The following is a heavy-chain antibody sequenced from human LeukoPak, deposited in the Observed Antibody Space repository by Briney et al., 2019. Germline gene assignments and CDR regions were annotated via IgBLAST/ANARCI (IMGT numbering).Heavy chain of an antibody. CDR3: TTDSEIVGATINYFDY. CDR2: ISGSGVNT. J-gene: IGHJ4*02. V-gene: IGHV3-23*01. Sequence: GRSLRLSCAASGFTFSSYVMHWVRQAPGKGLEWVSAISGSGVNTYYADSVKGRFTISRDNSKNTLYLQMNSLKTEDTAVYFCTTDSEIVGATINYFDYWGQGTLVTVSS. D-gene: IGHD1-26*01. CDR1: GFTFSSYV.